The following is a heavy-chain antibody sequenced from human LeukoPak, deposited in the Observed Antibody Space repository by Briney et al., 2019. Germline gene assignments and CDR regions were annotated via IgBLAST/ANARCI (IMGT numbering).Heavy chain of an antibody. V-gene: IGHV4-30-4*01. J-gene: IGHJ4*02. CDR2: IYYSGST. Sequence: PSETLPLTCTVSGGSISSGDYYWSWIRQPPGKGLEWIGYIYYSGSTYYNPSLKSRVTISVDTSKNQFSLKLSSVTAADTAVYYCARVVNTAMVYYFDYWGQGTLVTVSS. CDR1: GGSISSGDYY. D-gene: IGHD5-18*01. CDR3: ARVVNTAMVYYFDY.